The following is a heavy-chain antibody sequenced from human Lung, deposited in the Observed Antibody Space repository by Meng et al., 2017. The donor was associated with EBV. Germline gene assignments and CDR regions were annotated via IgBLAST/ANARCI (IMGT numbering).Heavy chain of an antibody. CDR1: GYTFSTYT. J-gene: IGHJ4*02. CDR2: ISTNPGTP. V-gene: IGHV7-4-1*02. CDR3: AGGSLEADEDPG. Sequence: VRWLEFGFELKKPGDSVKVSCKASGYTFSTYTINGVRQAHGRGLEWMGWISTNPGTPTYTQGFTGRFVFSLDTSVSTAYLQISSLKTDDTAVYYCAGGSLEADEDPGWGQGTLVTVSS. D-gene: IGHD6-13*01.